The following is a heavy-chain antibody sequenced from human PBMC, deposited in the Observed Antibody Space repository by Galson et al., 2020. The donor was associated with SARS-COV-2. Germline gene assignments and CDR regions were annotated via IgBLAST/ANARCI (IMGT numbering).Heavy chain of an antibody. D-gene: IGHD5-12*01. Sequence: NSGGSLRLSCAASGLTFSDFYVSWIRQAPGKGLECISYISSSGSITYYAASVKGRFTISRDNTRNTVSLQMKSLRAEDTAIYYCLGYDTRPDVGSGYWGQGTLVTVSS. V-gene: IGHV3-11*01. CDR2: ISSSGSIT. CDR1: GLTFSDFY. CDR3: LGYDTRPDVGSGY. J-gene: IGHJ4*02.